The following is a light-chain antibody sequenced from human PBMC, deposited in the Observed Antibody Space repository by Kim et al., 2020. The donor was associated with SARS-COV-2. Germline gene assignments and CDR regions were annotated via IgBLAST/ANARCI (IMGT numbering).Light chain of an antibody. CDR1: NSDVGAYKY. CDR3: TSYTTSGTLV. V-gene: IGLV2-14*03. J-gene: IGLJ1*01. CDR2: DVS. Sequence: GQSVTISCTRTNSDVGAYKYVSWYQQHPGKAPKLMIYDVSRRPSGVSNRFSGSKSGNTASLTISGLQAEDEADYYCTSYTTSGTLVFGTGTKVTVL.